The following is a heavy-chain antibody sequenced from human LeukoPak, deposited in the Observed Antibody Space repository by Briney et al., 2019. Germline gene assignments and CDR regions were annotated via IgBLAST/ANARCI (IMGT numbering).Heavy chain of an antibody. J-gene: IGHJ4*02. V-gene: IGHV1-2*02. CDR3: AREGAIVGGTHLVDY. D-gene: IGHD1-26*01. Sequence: ASVKVSCKASGYTFTDYYMHWVRQGPEQGREWMGWINTKSGGTNYAQKLQGRVTMTRETSISKANMELSRLRSDDAAVYYCAREGAIVGGTHLVDYWGQGTLVTVSS. CDR1: GYTFTDYY. CDR2: INTKSGGT.